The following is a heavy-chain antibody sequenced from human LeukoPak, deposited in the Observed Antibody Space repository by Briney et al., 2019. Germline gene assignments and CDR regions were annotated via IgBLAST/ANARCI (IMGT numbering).Heavy chain of an antibody. D-gene: IGHD6-13*01. J-gene: IGHJ5*02. CDR2: IHYSGST. CDR1: GGSISSSSYY. V-gene: IGHV4-39*07. Sequence: SETLSLTCTVSGGSISSSSYYWGWIRQPPGKGLEWIGTIHYSGSTNYNPSLKSRVTISVDTSKNQFSLRLRSVTAADTAVYYCAQSLGSSNWIGNWFDPWGQGTLVTVSS. CDR3: AQSLGSSNWIGNWFDP.